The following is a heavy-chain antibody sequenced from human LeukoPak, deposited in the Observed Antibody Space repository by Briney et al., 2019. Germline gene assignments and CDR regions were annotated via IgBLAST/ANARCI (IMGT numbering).Heavy chain of an antibody. CDR1: GGSFSGYY. Sequence: SETLSLTCAVYGGSFSGYYLSWIRQPPGKGLEWIGEINHSGSTNYNPSLKSRVTISVDTSKYQFSLKLSSVTAADTAVYYCARGIYYYDSSGYYYWGQGTLVTVSS. J-gene: IGHJ4*02. CDR2: INHSGST. V-gene: IGHV4-34*01. CDR3: ARGIYYYDSSGYYY. D-gene: IGHD3-22*01.